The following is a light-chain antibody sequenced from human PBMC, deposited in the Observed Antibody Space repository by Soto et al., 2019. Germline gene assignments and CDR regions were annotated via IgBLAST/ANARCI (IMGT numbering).Light chain of an antibody. CDR3: QTWGTGIRV. CDR2: LNSDGSH. J-gene: IGLJ3*02. Sequence: QPVLTQSPSASASLGASVKLTCTLSSGHSSYAIAWHQQQPEKGPRYLMKLNSDGSHSKGDGIPDRFSGSSSGAERHLTISSLQSEDEADYYCQTWGTGIRVFGGGTKLTVL. CDR1: SGHSSYA. V-gene: IGLV4-69*01.